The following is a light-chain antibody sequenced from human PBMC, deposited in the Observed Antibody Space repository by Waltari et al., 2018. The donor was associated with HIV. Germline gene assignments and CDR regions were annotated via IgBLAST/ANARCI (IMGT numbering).Light chain of an antibody. CDR3: QQSYSTPPT. CDR1: QSISNN. Sequence: EIVMTQSPATLSVSPGERATLSCRASQSISNNLAWYQQKPGQAPRLLIYGASTRATGIPARFSGSGSGTEFTLTISSLQSEDFATYSCQQSYSTPPTFGQGTKVEIK. J-gene: IGKJ1*01. V-gene: IGKV3-15*01. CDR2: GAS.